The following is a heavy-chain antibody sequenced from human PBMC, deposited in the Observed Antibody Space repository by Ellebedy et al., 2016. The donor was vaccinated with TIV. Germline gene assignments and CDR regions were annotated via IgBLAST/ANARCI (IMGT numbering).Heavy chain of an antibody. CDR1: GAPFSHYY. Sequence: SETLSLXCAVYGAPFSHYYWSWIRLPPGKGLDWIGNIYHSGSTYYNPSLRSRVTLSLDRSKNQVSLELSSVTAADTAVYYCARTDLRYGMDVWGQGTTVTVSS. CDR2: IYHSGST. D-gene: IGHD3-16*01. CDR3: ARTDLRYGMDV. V-gene: IGHV4-34*01. J-gene: IGHJ6*02.